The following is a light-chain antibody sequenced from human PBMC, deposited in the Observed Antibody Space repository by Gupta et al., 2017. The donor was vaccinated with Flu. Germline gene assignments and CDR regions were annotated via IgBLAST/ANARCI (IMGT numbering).Light chain of an antibody. CDR2: GNS. CDR3: QSYDSSLGVV. Sequence: QSVLTQPPSVSGAPGQRVTISCTGSSSNIGAGYDVHWYQQHPGTAPKPHIYGNSNRPSGVPDRFSGSKSGTSDSLAITGLQAEDEADYDCQSYDSSLGVVFGGGTKLTVL. CDR1: SSNIGAGYD. V-gene: IGLV1-40*01. J-gene: IGLJ2*01.